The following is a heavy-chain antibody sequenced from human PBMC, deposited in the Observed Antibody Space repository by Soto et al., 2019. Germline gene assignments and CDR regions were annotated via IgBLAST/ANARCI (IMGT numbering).Heavy chain of an antibody. CDR1: GYTFTNYW. CDR2: IYPGDSDT. Sequence: GESLKISCKGSGYTFTNYWIGWVRQMPGKGLEWMGIIYPGDSDTKYNPSYQGQVTISADKSITTTYLHWSSLKASDTAIYYCAASIFYYGMDVWGQGTTVTLSS. CDR3: AASIFYYGMDV. J-gene: IGHJ6*02. V-gene: IGHV5-51*01.